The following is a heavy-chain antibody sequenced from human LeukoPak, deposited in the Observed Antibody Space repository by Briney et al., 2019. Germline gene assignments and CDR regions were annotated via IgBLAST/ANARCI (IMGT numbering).Heavy chain of an antibody. CDR2: INHSGST. CDR1: GGSFGGYY. V-gene: IGHV4-34*01. Sequence: SETLSLTCAVYGGSFGGYYWSWIRQPPGKGLEWIGEINHSGSTNYNPSLKSRVTISVDTSKNQFSLKLSSVTAADTAVYYCASGAQGEGQQLASPTYDYWGQGTLVTVSS. CDR3: ASGAQGEGQQLASPTYDY. J-gene: IGHJ4*02. D-gene: IGHD6-13*01.